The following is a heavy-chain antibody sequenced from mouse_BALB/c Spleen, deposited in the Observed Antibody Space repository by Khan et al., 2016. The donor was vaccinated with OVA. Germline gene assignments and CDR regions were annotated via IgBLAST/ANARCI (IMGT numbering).Heavy chain of an antibody. CDR2: ISYSGST. D-gene: IGHD1-2*01. CDR1: GYSITRGYG. Sequence: EVQLVESGPGLVKPSQSLSLTCTVTGYSITRGYGWNWIRQFPGNKLEWMGYISYSGSTNYNPSLKSRISITRDTSKNQFFLQLNSVTTEDTATYYCARTARIKYWGQGTTLTVSS. CDR3: ARTARIKY. V-gene: IGHV3-2*02. J-gene: IGHJ2*01.